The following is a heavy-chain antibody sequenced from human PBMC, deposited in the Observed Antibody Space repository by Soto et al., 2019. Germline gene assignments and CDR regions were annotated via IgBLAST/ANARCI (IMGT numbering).Heavy chain of an antibody. CDR1: GGTFSSYA. J-gene: IGHJ4*02. V-gene: IGHV1-69*13. CDR3: ATLGDGEGMEVFDY. CDR2: IIPIFGTA. D-gene: IGHD3-10*01. Sequence: ASVKVSCKASGGTFSSYAISWVRQAPGQGLEWMGGIIPIFGTANYAQKFQGRVTITADESTSTAYMELSSLRSEDTAVYYCATLGDGEGMEVFDYWGQGTLGTVSS.